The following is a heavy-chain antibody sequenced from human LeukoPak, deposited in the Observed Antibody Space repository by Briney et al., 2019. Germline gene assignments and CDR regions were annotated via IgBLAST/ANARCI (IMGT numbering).Heavy chain of an antibody. CDR2: IYYSGTT. V-gene: IGHV4-59*08. CDR3: ARRGRSSTDPFEY. Sequence: SETLSLTCTVSGGSINTYYWYWIRQPPGKGLEWICYIYYSGTTKYSTSLKSRVTLSLDTPKNQIFLRLTSVTAADTAVYYCARRGRSSTDPFEYWGQGTLVTVSS. J-gene: IGHJ4*02. CDR1: GGSINTYY. D-gene: IGHD2-2*01.